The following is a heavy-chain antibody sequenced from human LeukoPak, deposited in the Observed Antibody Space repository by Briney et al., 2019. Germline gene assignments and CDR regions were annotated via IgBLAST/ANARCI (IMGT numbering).Heavy chain of an antibody. J-gene: IGHJ4*02. CDR2: ISWDGGST. D-gene: IGHD5-12*01. Sequence: GGSLRLSCAASGFTFDDYAMHWVRQAPGKGLEWVSLISWDGGSTYYADSVKGRFTISRDNSKNSLYLQMNSLRAEDTALYYCAKDISRLGGYPGRDWGQGTLVTVSS. V-gene: IGHV3-43D*03. CDR1: GFTFDDYA. CDR3: AKDISRLGGYPGRD.